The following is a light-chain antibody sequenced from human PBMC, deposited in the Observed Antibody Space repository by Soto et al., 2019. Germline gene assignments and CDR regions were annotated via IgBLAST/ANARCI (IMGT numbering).Light chain of an antibody. Sequence: QSALTQPASVSGSPGQSITISCTGTSSDVGGYNFVSWYQQHPGKAPKLMIYGVSSRPSGVSNRFSGSKSGNTASLTISGLQAEDEADYYCSSYLTSTTNWVFGGGTQLTVL. CDR2: GVS. V-gene: IGLV2-14*01. CDR3: SSYLTSTTNWV. J-gene: IGLJ3*02. CDR1: SSDVGGYNF.